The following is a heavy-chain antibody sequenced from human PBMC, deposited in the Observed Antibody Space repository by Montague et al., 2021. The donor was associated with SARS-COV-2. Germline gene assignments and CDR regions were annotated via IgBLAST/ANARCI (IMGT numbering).Heavy chain of an antibody. Sequence: SLRLSCAASGITFSSYAMHWVRQAPGKGLERVAVISYDGSNKYYADPVKGRFTISRDNSKNTLYLQMNSLRAEDTAVYYCAREGLSGSYYGFLDYWGQGTLVTVSS. CDR1: GITFSSYA. D-gene: IGHD3-10*01. CDR3: AREGLSGSYYGFLDY. CDR2: ISYDGSNK. J-gene: IGHJ4*02. V-gene: IGHV3-30-3*01.